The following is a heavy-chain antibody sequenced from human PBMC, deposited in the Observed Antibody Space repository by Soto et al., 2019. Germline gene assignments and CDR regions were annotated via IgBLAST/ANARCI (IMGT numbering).Heavy chain of an antibody. D-gene: IGHD7-27*01. CDR3: ALTSRGNWFDP. CDR2: INPNSGGT. CDR1: GYTFTSYD. J-gene: IGHJ5*02. V-gene: IGHV1-2*04. Sequence: ASVKVSCKASGYTFTSYDINWVRQAPGQGLEWMGWINPNSGGTNYAQKFQGWVTMTRDTSISTAYMELSRLRSDDTAVYYCALTSRGNWFDPWGQGTLVTVSS.